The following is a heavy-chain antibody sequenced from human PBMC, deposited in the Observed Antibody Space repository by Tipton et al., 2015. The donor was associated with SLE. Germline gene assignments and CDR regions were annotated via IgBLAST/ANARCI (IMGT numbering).Heavy chain of an antibody. V-gene: IGHV4-34*01. CDR3: ARGSVVADDY. CDR1: GGSFSGYY. D-gene: IGHD2-15*01. Sequence: TLSLTCAVYGGSFSGYYWSWIRQPPGKGLEWIGEINHSGSTNYNPSLKSRVTISVDTSKNQFSLKLTSVTAADTAVYYCARGSVVADDYWGQGTLVTVSS. J-gene: IGHJ4*02. CDR2: INHSGST.